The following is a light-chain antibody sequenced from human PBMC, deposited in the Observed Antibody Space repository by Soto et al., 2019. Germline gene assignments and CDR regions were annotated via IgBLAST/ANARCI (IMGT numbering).Light chain of an antibody. CDR1: SSNIGSNT. CDR2: SNN. V-gene: IGLV1-44*01. J-gene: IGLJ2*01. Sequence: QSVLTQPPAASGNPGQRVTISCSGSSSNIGSNTVNWYQQVPGTAPKLLIYSNNQRPSGVPDRFSGSKSGTSASLAISGLQSEDEADYYCAAWDATLNGLFGGGTKLTVL. CDR3: AAWDATLNGL.